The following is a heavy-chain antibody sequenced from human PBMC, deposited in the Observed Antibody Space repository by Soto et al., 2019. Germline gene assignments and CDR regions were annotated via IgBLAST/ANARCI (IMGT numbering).Heavy chain of an antibody. CDR2: ISSSSSYI. D-gene: IGHD3-22*01. V-gene: IGHV3-21*04. J-gene: IGHJ4*02. CDR3: ARDFPYYDRSGYSLPDY. Sequence: GGSLILSCAASGFTFSSYSMNWDRQAPGKGLEWVSSISSSSSYIYYADSVNGRFTISRDNAKNSLYLQMNSLRAEDTAVYYCARDFPYYDRSGYSLPDYWGQGT. CDR1: GFTFSSYS.